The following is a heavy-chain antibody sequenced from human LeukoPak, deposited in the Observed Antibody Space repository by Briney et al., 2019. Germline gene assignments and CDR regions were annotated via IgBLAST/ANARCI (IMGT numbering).Heavy chain of an antibody. CDR2: IYYSGST. CDR1: GGSISSGGYY. Sequence: SETLSLTCTVSGGSISSGGYYWSWIRQHPGKGLEWIGYIYYSGSTYYNPTLKSRVTISVDTSKNQSSLKLSSVTAADTAVYYCARVYSNYGRDWFDPWGQGTLVTVSS. CDR3: ARVYSNYGRDWFDP. V-gene: IGHV4-31*03. D-gene: IGHD4-11*01. J-gene: IGHJ5*02.